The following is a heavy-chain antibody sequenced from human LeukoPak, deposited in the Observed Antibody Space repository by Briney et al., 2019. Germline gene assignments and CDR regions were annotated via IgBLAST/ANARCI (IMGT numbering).Heavy chain of an antibody. CDR1: GGSVSSGSYY. CDR3: ARDQGTSCFSY. J-gene: IGHJ4*02. CDR2: IYYSGST. D-gene: IGHD2-2*01. Sequence: SETLSLTCTVSGGSVSSGSYYWSWIRQPPGKGLEWIGYIYYSGSTNYNPSLKSRVTISVDTSKNQFSLKLSSVTAADTAVCYCARDQGTSCFSYWGQGTLVTVSS. V-gene: IGHV4-61*01.